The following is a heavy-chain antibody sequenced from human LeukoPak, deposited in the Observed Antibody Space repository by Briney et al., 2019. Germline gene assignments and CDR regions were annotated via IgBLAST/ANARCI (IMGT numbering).Heavy chain of an antibody. D-gene: IGHD2-21*02. J-gene: IGHJ4*02. Sequence: PGGSLRLSCAASGSTFSSYAMTWVRQAPGKGLEWMGIIYPGNSDARYSPSFQGQVTISVDKSISTAYLQWSRLKASDTAMYYCARQDGDGFYYFDYWGQGSLVTVSS. CDR3: ARQDGDGFYYFDY. CDR2: IYPGNSDA. V-gene: IGHV5-51*01. CDR1: GSTFSSYA.